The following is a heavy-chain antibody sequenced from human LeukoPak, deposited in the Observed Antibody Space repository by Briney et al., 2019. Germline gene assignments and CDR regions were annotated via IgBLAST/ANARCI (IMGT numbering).Heavy chain of an antibody. CDR2: INTNTGNP. D-gene: IGHD3-22*01. Sequence: ASVKVSCKASGYTFTGYYMHWVRQAPGQGLEWMGWINTNTGNPTYAQGFTGRFVFSLDTSVSTAYLQISSLKAEDTAVYYCARPVYDSSGYRTDAFDIWGQGTMVTVSS. CDR3: ARPVYDSSGYRTDAFDI. V-gene: IGHV7-4-1*02. CDR1: GYTFTGYY. J-gene: IGHJ3*02.